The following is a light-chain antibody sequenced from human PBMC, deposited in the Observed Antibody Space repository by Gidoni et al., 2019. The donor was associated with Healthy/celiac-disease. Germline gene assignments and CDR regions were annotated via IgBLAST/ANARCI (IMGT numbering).Light chain of an antibody. CDR2: DVS. CDR3: SSYTSSSTRVV. J-gene: IGLJ2*01. CDR1: SRYVGGYNY. V-gene: IGLV2-14*03. Sequence: QSALTQPASVSGSPGQSITISCTGTSRYVGGYNYVSWYQQHPGKAPKLMIYDVSNRPSGVSNRFSGSKSGNTASLTISGLQAEDEADYYCSSYTSSSTRVVFGGGTKLTVL.